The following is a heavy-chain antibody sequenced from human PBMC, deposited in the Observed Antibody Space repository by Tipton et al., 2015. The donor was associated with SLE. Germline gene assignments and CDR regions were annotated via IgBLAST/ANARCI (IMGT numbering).Heavy chain of an antibody. D-gene: IGHD2-2*01. Sequence: TLSLTCTVSGASMNPYYWSWIRQPPGKGLEWLGYVFYSGSTNCHPSLKTRVTISIDTSKNQFSLRLTSVTAADTAIYYCARERYCSGASCYAPDYWGQGTLVTASS. CDR2: VFYSGST. V-gene: IGHV4-59*12. CDR3: ARERYCSGASCYAPDY. J-gene: IGHJ4*02. CDR1: GASMNPYY.